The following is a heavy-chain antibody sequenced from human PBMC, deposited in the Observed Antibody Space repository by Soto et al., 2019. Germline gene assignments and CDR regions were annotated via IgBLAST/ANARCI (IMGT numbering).Heavy chain of an antibody. CDR2: IWYDGSNK. CDR3: ARDGGDGGTQGHAFDI. D-gene: IGHD2-15*01. V-gene: IGHV3-33*01. Sequence: GGSLRLSCAASGFTFSSYGMHWVRQAPGKGLEWVAVIWYDGSNKYYADSVKGRFTISRDNSKNTLYLQMNSLRAEDTAVYYCARDGGDGGTQGHAFDIWGQGTMVTVSS. J-gene: IGHJ3*02. CDR1: GFTFSSYG.